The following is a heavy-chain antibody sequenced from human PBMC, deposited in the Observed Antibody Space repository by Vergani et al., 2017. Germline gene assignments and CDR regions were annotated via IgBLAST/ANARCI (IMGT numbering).Heavy chain of an antibody. Sequence: QVQLQESGPGLVKPSETLSLTCTASGGSISSYYWSWIRQPPGKGLEWIGYIYYSGSTNYNPSLKSRVTISVDTSKNQFSLKLSSVTAADTAVYYCAREGRIAAAGIAYWGQGTLVTVSS. D-gene: IGHD6-13*01. CDR2: IYYSGST. V-gene: IGHV4-59*01. CDR1: GGSISSYY. J-gene: IGHJ4*02. CDR3: AREGRIAAAGIAY.